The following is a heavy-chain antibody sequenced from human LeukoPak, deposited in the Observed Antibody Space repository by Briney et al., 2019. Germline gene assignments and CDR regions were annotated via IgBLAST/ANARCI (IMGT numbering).Heavy chain of an antibody. V-gene: IGHV4-4*02. J-gene: IGHJ3*02. CDR2: IYHSGST. Sequence: PSETLSLTCAVSGGSISSSNWWSWVRQPPGKGLEWIGEIYHSGSTNYNPSLKSRVTISVDTSKTQFSLKLRSVTAADTAVYYCARDSGATWAFDIWGQGTMVIVSS. CDR3: ARDSGATWAFDI. D-gene: IGHD1-26*01. CDR1: GGSISSSNW.